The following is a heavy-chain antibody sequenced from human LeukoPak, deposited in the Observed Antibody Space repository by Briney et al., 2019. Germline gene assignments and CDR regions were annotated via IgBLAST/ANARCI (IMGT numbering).Heavy chain of an antibody. CDR3: ARDLYV. J-gene: IGHJ4*02. Sequence: GGSLRLSCAASGFTCSSYWMSWVRQAPGKGLEWVANIKQDGSVKYYVDSVKGRFTISRDNAKNSLYLQMNSLRAEDTAVYYCARDLYVWGQGTLVTVSS. D-gene: IGHD2-8*01. V-gene: IGHV3-7*01. CDR2: IKQDGSVK. CDR1: GFTCSSYW.